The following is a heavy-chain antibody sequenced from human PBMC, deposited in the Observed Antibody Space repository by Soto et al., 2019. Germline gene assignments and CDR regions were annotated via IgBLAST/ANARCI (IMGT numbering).Heavy chain of an antibody. CDR1: GGSFSGYY. CDR2: INHSGST. D-gene: IGHD3-10*01. V-gene: IGHV4-34*01. CDR3: ARGGRYGSGSYYQLLPRGGFDP. J-gene: IGHJ5*02. Sequence: XATLSLTFAVYGGSFSGYYWSGIRQPPGKGLEWIGEINHSGSTNYNPSLKSRVTISVDTSKNQFSLKLSSVTAADTAVYYCARGGRYGSGSYYQLLPRGGFDPWGQGTLVTVSS.